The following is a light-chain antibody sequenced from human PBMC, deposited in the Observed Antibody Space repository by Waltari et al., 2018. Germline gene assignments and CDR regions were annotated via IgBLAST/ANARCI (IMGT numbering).Light chain of an antibody. Sequence: QSVLTQPPSVSAAPGQKVTISCSGSSSNIGDNYVSWYQQLPGTAPNLLIYDNNKRPSGNPDRFSGSKSGTSATLGITGLQTGDEADYYCGTWDSSLSAGWVFGGGTKLTVL. CDR3: GTWDSSLSAGWV. V-gene: IGLV1-51*01. J-gene: IGLJ3*02. CDR1: SSNIGDNY. CDR2: DNN.